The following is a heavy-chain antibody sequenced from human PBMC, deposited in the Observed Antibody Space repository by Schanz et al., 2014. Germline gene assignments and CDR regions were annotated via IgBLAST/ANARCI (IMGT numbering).Heavy chain of an antibody. D-gene: IGHD6-19*01. CDR3: ATDYSGGGCHI. J-gene: IGHJ3*02. Sequence: QVQLVESGGGVVQPGGSLRLSCAASGFIFGDYAIHWVRQAPGKGLEWVAAISNHGLNTYFGDSVRGRFTLSRDNSKNTVYLQMNSLRAEDTALYFCATDYSGGGCHIWGQGTMVTVSS. CDR2: ISNHGLNT. V-gene: IGHV3-30*03. CDR1: GFIFGDYA.